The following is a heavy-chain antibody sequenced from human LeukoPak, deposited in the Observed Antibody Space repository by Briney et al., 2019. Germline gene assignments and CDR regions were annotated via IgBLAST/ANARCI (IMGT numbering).Heavy chain of an antibody. J-gene: IGHJ4*02. D-gene: IGHD3-22*01. Sequence: ASVKVPCKASGYTFTGYYMHWVRQAPGQGLEWMGWINPNSGGTNYAQKFQGRVTMTRDTSISTAYMELSRLRSDDTAVYYCANEYYYDSSGYDYWGQGTLVTVSS. CDR1: GYTFTGYY. V-gene: IGHV1-2*02. CDR3: ANEYYYDSSGYDY. CDR2: INPNSGGT.